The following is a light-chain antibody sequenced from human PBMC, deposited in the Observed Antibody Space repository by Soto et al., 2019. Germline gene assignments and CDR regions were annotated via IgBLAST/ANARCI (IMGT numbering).Light chain of an antibody. J-gene: IGLJ3*02. CDR3: SSYAGSNNFGVL. Sequence: QSVLTQPPSASGSPGQSVAISCTGTSSDVGGYNYVSWYQQLPGKAPKLMIYEVTKRPSGVPDRFSGSKSDNTASLTVSGLQAEDEADYYCSSYAGSNNFGVLFGGGTKLTVL. CDR2: EVT. CDR1: SSDVGGYNY. V-gene: IGLV2-8*01.